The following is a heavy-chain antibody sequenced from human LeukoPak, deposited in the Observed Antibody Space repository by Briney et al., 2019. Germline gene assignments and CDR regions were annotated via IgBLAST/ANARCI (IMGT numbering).Heavy chain of an antibody. CDR2: INPNSGGT. J-gene: IGHJ5*02. Sequence: ASVKVSCKASGYTFTGYYMHWVRQAPGQGLEWMGWINPNSGGTNYAQKFQGRVTMTRDTSISTAYMELSRLRSDDTAVYYCAPKPDYYDSSGYITWGQGTLVTVSS. CDR3: APKPDYYDSSGYIT. D-gene: IGHD3-22*01. V-gene: IGHV1-2*02. CDR1: GYTFTGYY.